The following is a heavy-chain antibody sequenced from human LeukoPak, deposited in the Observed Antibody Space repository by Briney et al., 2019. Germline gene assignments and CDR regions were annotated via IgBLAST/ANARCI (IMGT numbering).Heavy chain of an antibody. CDR2: IYYSGST. D-gene: IGHD5-18*01. CDR1: GGSFSGYY. J-gene: IGHJ4*02. Sequence: SETLSLTCAVYGGSFSGYYWSWIRRPPGKGLEWIGSIYYSGSTYYNPSLKSRVTVSVDTSKNQFSLNLSSVTAADTAVYHCASHTAGDYWGQGTLVTVSS. CDR3: ASHTAGDY. V-gene: IGHV4-34*01.